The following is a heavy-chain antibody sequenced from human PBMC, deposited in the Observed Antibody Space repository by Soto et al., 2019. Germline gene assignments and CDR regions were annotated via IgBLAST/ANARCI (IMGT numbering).Heavy chain of an antibody. V-gene: IGHV3-49*03. Sequence: QPGGSLRLSCTASGFTFGDYAMSWFRQAPGKGLEWVGFIRSKAYGGTTEYAASVKGRFTISRDDSKSIAYLQMNSLKTEDTAVYYCTREVGFGVTTAFDYWGQGTLVTVSS. CDR1: GFTFGDYA. CDR2: IRSKAYGGTT. CDR3: TREVGFGVTTAFDY. D-gene: IGHD3-10*01. J-gene: IGHJ4*02.